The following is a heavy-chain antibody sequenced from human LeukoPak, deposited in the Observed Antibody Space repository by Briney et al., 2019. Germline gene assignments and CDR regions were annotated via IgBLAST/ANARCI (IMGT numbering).Heavy chain of an antibody. Sequence: SETLSLTCAVSGGSISSAGYSWSWIRQPPGKGLEWIGYIYYSGSTYYNPSLKSRVTISVDTSKNQFSLKLSSVTAADTAVYYCARGLSSGSYYGAFDIWGQGTMVTVSS. CDR3: ARGLSSGSYYGAFDI. D-gene: IGHD3-10*01. CDR1: GGSISSAGYS. J-gene: IGHJ3*02. CDR2: IYYSGST. V-gene: IGHV4-30-4*07.